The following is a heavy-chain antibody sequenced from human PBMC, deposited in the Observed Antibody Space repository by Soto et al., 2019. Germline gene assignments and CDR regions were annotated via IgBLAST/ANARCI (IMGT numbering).Heavy chain of an antibody. CDR2: ISGSGGST. Sequence: GGSLRLSCAASGFTFSSYAMSWVRQAPGKGLEWVSAISGSGGSTYYADSVKGRFTISRDNSKNTLYLRMNSLRAEDTAVYYCAKILIRLIVVVPAAISGLDYWGQGTLVTVSS. V-gene: IGHV3-23*01. D-gene: IGHD2-2*02. J-gene: IGHJ4*02. CDR3: AKILIRLIVVVPAAISGLDY. CDR1: GFTFSSYA.